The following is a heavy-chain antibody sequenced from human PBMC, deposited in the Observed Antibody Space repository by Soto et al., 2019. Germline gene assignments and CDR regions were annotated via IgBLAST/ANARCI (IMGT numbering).Heavy chain of an antibody. V-gene: IGHV5-51*01. CDR3: ARRLPSTGYQGMDV. Sequence: PGESLKISCKASGYSFTTYWIGWVRQMPGKGLEWMGKIYPGDSDTRYSPSFQGQVTISVDKSISTAYLQWSSLKASDTAMYYCARRLPSTGYQGMDVWGQGTTVTVSS. CDR2: IYPGDSDT. J-gene: IGHJ6*02. CDR1: GYSFTTYW.